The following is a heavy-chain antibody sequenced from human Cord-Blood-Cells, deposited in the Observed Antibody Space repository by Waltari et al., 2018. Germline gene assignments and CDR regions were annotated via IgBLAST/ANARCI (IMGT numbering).Heavy chain of an antibody. CDR2: INHSGST. CDR3: ARVLDYYDSSGYYYFAFDI. CDR1: GGSFSGYY. J-gene: IGHJ3*02. V-gene: IGHV4-34*01. D-gene: IGHD3-22*01. Sequence: QVQLQQWGAGLFKPSETLSLTCAVYGGSFSGYYWSWIRQPPGKGLEWIGEINHSGSTNYNPSLKSRVTISVDTSKNQFSLKLSSVTAADTAVYYCARVLDYYDSSGYYYFAFDIWGQGTMVTVSS.